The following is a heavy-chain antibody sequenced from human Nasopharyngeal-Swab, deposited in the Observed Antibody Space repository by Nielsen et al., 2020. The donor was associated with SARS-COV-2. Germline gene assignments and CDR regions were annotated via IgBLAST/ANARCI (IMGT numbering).Heavy chain of an antibody. CDR3: ARGKYYDILTGYYTDNWFDP. CDR2: INTNTGNP. Sequence: WVRQAPGQELEWMGWINTNTGNPTYAQGFTGRFVFSLDTSVSTAYLQISSLKAEDTAVYYCARGKYYDILTGYYTDNWFDPWGQGTLVTVSS. D-gene: IGHD3-9*01. V-gene: IGHV7-4-1*02. J-gene: IGHJ5*02.